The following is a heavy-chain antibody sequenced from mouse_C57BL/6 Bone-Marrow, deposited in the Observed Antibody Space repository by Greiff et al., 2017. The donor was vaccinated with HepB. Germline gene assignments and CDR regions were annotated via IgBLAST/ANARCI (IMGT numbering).Heavy chain of an antibody. D-gene: IGHD2-3*01. V-gene: IGHV1-81*01. Sequence: VKLSCKASGYTFTSYGISWVKQRTGQGLEWIGEIYPRSGNTYYNEKFKGKATLTADKSSSTAYMELRSLTSEDSAVYFCARSWLLPYYWGQGTTLTVSS. J-gene: IGHJ2*01. CDR2: IYPRSGNT. CDR1: GYTFTSYG. CDR3: ARSWLLPYY.